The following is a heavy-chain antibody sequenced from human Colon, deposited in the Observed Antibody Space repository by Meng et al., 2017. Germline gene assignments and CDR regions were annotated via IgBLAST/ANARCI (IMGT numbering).Heavy chain of an antibody. Sequence: SLRLSGAASGFTFDDYAMHWVWQAPGKGLEWVSGISWNSGSIGYADSVKGRFTISRDNAKNSLYLQMNSLRAEDTALYYCAKDTGPTVTTVVVDYWGQGTLVTVSS. D-gene: IGHD4-17*01. J-gene: IGHJ4*02. CDR2: ISWNSGSI. CDR1: GFTFDDYA. V-gene: IGHV3-9*01. CDR3: AKDTGPTVTTVVVDY.